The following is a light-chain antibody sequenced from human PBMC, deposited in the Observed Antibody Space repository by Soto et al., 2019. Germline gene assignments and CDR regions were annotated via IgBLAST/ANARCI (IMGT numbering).Light chain of an antibody. Sequence: EIVLTQSPGTLSLSPGERATLSCRASQSVSRRYLAWYQQKPGQAPRLLIYGASSRATGIPDRFSGSGSGTEFTLTISRLEPEDFAVYYCPHYGSSPPWTFGQGTKVEIK. J-gene: IGKJ1*01. CDR2: GAS. V-gene: IGKV3-20*01. CDR1: QSVSRRY. CDR3: PHYGSSPPWT.